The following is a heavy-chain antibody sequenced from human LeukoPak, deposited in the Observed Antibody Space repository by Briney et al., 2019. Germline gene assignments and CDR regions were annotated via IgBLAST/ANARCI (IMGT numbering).Heavy chain of an antibody. J-gene: IGHJ4*02. CDR3: AKDHNDFWSGYPPS. CDR1: GFTLINHA. V-gene: IGHV3-23*01. D-gene: IGHD3-3*01. CDR2: IGGSGGVT. Sequence: GGSLRLSCAASGFTLINHAMTWVRQAPGKGLEWVSAIGGSGGVTYYADSVRGRFTISRDNSKNTLYLQMNSLRADDTAVYYCAKDHNDFWSGYPPSWGQGTLVTVSS.